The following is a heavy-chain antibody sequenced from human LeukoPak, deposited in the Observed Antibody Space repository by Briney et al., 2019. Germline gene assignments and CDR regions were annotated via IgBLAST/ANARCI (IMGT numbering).Heavy chain of an antibody. J-gene: IGHJ4*02. D-gene: IGHD2-15*01. CDR2: IYYSGST. CDR1: GGSISSGGYY. Sequence: SETLSLTCTVSGGSISSGGYYWSWIRQHPGKGLEWIGYIYYSGSTYYNPSLKSRVTISVDTSKNQFPLKLSSVTAADTAVYYCARVCSGGSCFGVAYDYWGQGTLVTVSS. CDR3: ARVCSGGSCFGVAYDY. V-gene: IGHV4-31*03.